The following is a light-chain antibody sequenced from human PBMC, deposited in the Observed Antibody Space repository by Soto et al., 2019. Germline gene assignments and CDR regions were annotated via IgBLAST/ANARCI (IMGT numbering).Light chain of an antibody. CDR1: SSDVGGYNY. CDR2: EVS. CDR3: SSYTSSSTLV. Sequence: QSVLTRPASVAGSPGQSMTISCTGTSSDVGGYNYVSWYQHHPGKAPKLMIYEVSNRPSGVSNRFSGSKSGNTASLTISGLQAEDEADYYCSSYTSSSTLVFGTGTKVTVL. J-gene: IGLJ1*01. V-gene: IGLV2-14*01.